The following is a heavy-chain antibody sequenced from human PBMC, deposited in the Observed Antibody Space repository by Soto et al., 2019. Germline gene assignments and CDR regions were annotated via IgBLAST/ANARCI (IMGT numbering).Heavy chain of an antibody. Sequence: QVQLQESGPGLVKPSQTLSLTCTVSGGSISSGDYYWSWIRQLPGKGLEWIGYIYYSGSTYYNPSLTSRFTISVDTSKNQFSLKLSSATAADTAVYYCARASPVVTDVWGQGTTITVSS. CDR3: ARASPVVTDV. D-gene: IGHD5-18*01. V-gene: IGHV4-30-4*01. J-gene: IGHJ6*02. CDR1: GGSISSGDYY. CDR2: IYYSGST.